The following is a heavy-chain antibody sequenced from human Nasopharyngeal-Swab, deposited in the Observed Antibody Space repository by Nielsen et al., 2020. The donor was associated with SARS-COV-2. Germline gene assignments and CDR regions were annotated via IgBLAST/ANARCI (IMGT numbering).Heavy chain of an antibody. CDR3: AREGRDGAVSS. J-gene: IGHJ5*02. D-gene: IGHD5-24*01. V-gene: IGHV3-7*03. CDR2: RKEDGTGT. Sequence: APGKGLEWLAHRKEDGTGTHYVESVRGRFTVSRDNAKNSLFLQMNSLRAEDTAVYFCAREGRDGAVSSWGQGTLVTVSS.